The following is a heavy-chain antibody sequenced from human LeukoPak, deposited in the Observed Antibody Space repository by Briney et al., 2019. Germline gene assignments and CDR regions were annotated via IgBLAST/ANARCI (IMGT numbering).Heavy chain of an antibody. Sequence: KPGGSLRLSCAASGFTSSSYSMNWVRQAPGKGLEWVSSISSSSSYIYYADSVKGRFTISRDNAKNSLYLQMNSLRAEDTAVYYCASEGYSSSSDPFDPWGQGTLVTVSS. CDR2: ISSSSSYI. D-gene: IGHD6-6*01. CDR1: GFTSSSYS. V-gene: IGHV3-21*01. J-gene: IGHJ5*02. CDR3: ASEGYSSSSDPFDP.